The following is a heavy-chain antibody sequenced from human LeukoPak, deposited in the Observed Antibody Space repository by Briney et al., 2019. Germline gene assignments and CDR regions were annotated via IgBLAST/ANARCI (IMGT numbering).Heavy chain of an antibody. Sequence: SETLSLTCSVSGGSIIAFYWSWIRQPPGKGLEWIGYIFYSGSTNYTPSLKSRVTMSVDTSKNQFSLKLSSVTAADTAVYYCARGGGYSGYVDWFDPWGQGTLVTVSS. V-gene: IGHV4-59*01. CDR2: IFYSGST. J-gene: IGHJ5*02. D-gene: IGHD5-12*01. CDR1: GGSIIAFY. CDR3: ARGGGYSGYVDWFDP.